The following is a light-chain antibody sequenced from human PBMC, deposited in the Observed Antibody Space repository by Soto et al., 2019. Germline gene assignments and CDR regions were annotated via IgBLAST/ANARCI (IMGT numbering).Light chain of an antibody. CDR1: QSVSSSY. J-gene: IGKJ4*02. Sequence: EIVLTQSPDTLSLSPGERSTLSCRASQSVSSSYLAWYQQKPGQAPRLRIYGASSRATGIPDRFSGSGSGTDFTLTISRLEPEDSAVYYCQQYDSSPLTFGGGTKVEIK. V-gene: IGKV3-20*01. CDR3: QQYDSSPLT. CDR2: GAS.